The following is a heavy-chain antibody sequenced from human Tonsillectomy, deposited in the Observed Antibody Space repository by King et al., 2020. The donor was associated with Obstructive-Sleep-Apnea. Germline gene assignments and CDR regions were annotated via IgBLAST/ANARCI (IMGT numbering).Heavy chain of an antibody. Sequence: VQLVESGAEVKKAGESLKISCKGSGYSFTSYWIDWVRQMPGKGLEWMGIIYPGDSDTRYSPSFQGQVTISVDKSINTAYLQWSSLKASDTAMYYCARHRRGSGSYFSYYYYGMDVWGQGTTVTVSS. J-gene: IGHJ6*02. D-gene: IGHD3-10*01. CDR2: IYPGDSDT. CDR1: GYSFTSYW. CDR3: ARHRRGSGSYFSYYYYGMDV. V-gene: IGHV5-51*01.